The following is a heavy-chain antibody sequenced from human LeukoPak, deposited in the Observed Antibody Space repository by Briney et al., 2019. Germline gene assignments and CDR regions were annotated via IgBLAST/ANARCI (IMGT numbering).Heavy chain of an antibody. V-gene: IGHV4-30-4*07. CDR2: IYYSGST. CDR3: ARGTAVAGT. J-gene: IGHJ5*02. CDR1: GGSISSGGYS. D-gene: IGHD6-19*01. Sequence: PSQTLSLTCAVSGGSISSGGYSWSWIRQPPGKGLEWIGYIYYSGSTNYNPSLKSRVTISVDTSKNQFSLRLSSVTAADTAVYYCARGTAVAGTWGQGTLVTVSS.